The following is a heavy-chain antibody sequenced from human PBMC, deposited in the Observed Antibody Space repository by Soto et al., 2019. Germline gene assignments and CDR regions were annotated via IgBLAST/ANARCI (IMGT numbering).Heavy chain of an antibody. CDR3: ARAASYYDILTGYYSWFDP. CDR1: GGTFSSYA. V-gene: IGHV1-69*01. D-gene: IGHD3-9*01. Sequence: QVQLVQSGAEVQKPGSSVKVSCKASGGTFSSYAISWVRQAPGQGLEWMGGIIPIFGTANYAQKFQGRVTITADESTSTAYMELSSLRSEDTAVYYCARAASYYDILTGYYSWFDPWGQGTLVTVSS. CDR2: IIPIFGTA. J-gene: IGHJ5*02.